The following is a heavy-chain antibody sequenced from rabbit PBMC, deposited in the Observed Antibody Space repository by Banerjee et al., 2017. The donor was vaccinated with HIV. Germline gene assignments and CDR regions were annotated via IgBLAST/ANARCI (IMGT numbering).Heavy chain of an antibody. Sequence: QGQLEESGGDLVKPEGSLTLTCTASGFDFSSYHMGWVRQAPGKGLEWIACINTSTGNTVYASWAKGRFTISKTSSTTVTLQMTSLTAADTATYFCARDLAGVIGWNFGLGGQGTLVTVS. D-gene: IGHD4-1*01. CDR3: ARDLAGVIGWNFGL. J-gene: IGHJ4*01. CDR1: GFDFSSYH. V-gene: IGHV1S45*01. CDR2: INTSTGNT.